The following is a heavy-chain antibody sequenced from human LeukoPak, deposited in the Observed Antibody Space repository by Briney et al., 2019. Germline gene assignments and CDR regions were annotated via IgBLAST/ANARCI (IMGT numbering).Heavy chain of an antibody. CDR3: ARARYSGSYSRGYYFDY. V-gene: IGHV1-8*03. CDR2: MNPNSGNT. J-gene: IGHJ4*02. D-gene: IGHD1-26*01. CDR1: GYTFTSYD. Sequence: ASVKVSCKASGYTFTSYDINWVRQATGQGLEWMGWMNPNSGNTGYAQKFQGRVTITRNTSISTAYMELSSVTAADTAVYYCARARYSGSYSRGYYFDYWGQGTLVTVSS.